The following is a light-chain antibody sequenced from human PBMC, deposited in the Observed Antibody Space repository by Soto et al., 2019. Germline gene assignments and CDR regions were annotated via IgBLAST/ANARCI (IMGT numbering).Light chain of an antibody. CDR1: SSDVGGYNY. CDR2: EVS. CDR3: SSYTSSSNYV. Sequence: QSALTQPASVSGSLGQSITISCTGTSSDVGGYNYVSWYQQHPGKAPKLMIYEVSNRPSGVSNRFSGSKSGNTASLTISGLQAEDEADYYCSSYTSSSNYVFGTGTKVTVL. V-gene: IGLV2-14*01. J-gene: IGLJ1*01.